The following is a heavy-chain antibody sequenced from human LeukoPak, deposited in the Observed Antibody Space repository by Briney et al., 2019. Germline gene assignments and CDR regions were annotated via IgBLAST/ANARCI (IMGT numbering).Heavy chain of an antibody. CDR3: ARETDYSSSWPEGWFDP. CDR2: IYYSGST. J-gene: IGHJ5*02. Sequence: PSETLSLTCTVSGGSISSYYWSWIRQPPGKGLEWIGYIYYSGSTNYNPSLKSRVTISVDTSKNQFSLKLSSVTAADTAVYYCARETDYSSSWPEGWFDPWGQGTLVTVSS. CDR1: GGSISSYY. D-gene: IGHD6-13*01. V-gene: IGHV4-59*01.